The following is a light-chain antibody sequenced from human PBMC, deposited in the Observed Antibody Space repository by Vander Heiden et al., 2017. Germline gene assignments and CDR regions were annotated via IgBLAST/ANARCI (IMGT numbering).Light chain of an antibody. Sequence: DIQMTQSPSSLSASVGDRVTITCQASQDISNYLNWYQQKPGKAPKLLIYDASNLETAVPSRFSGSGSGTDFTFTISSLLPEDIATYYCQLDDNLPYTFGQGTKLEIK. CDR3: QLDDNLPYT. CDR2: DAS. J-gene: IGKJ2*01. CDR1: QDISNY. V-gene: IGKV1-33*01.